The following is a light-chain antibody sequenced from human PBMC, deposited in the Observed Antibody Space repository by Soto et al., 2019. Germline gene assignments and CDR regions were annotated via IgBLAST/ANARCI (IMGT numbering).Light chain of an antibody. V-gene: IGKV1-5*01. CDR2: DAS. J-gene: IGKJ2*01. CDR3: QQYNSYSVT. CDR1: QSISSW. Sequence: DIQMTQSPSTLSASVGDRVTITCRASQSISSWLAWYQQKPGKAPKLLNYDASSLESGVPSRFSGSGSGTEFTLTISILQPDDFATYYCQQYNSYSVTFGQGTKVDIK.